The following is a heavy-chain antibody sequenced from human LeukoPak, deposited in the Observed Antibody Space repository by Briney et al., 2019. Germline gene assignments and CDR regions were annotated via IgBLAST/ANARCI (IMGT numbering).Heavy chain of an antibody. CDR1: GFTFSSYG. D-gene: IGHD6-13*01. CDR3: AKGEVGSSWTFYY. CDR2: IRYDRSNK. J-gene: IGHJ4*02. V-gene: IGHV3-30*02. Sequence: GGSLRLSCAASGFTFSSYGMHWVRQAPGKGLEWVAFIRYDRSNKYYADSVKGRFTISRDNSKNTLYLQMNSLRAEDTAVYYCAKGEVGSSWTFYYWGQGTLVTVSS.